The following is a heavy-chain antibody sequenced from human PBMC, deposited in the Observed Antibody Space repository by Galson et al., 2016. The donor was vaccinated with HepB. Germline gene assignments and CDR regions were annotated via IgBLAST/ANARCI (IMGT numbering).Heavy chain of an antibody. CDR2: IEGDGTRP. J-gene: IGHJ4*02. CDR1: GFTFRNHQ. Sequence: SLRLSCAVSGFTFRNHQMHWVRQVSGKGLVWVSRIEGDGTRPIYADSVTGRFTISRDNAENTLYLQMNSLRAEDTAVYYCARDLSGPDFWGQGTLVTVSS. V-gene: IGHV3-74*01. CDR3: ARDLSGPDF.